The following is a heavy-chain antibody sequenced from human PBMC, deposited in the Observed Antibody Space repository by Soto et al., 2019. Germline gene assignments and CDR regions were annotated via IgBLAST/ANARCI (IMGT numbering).Heavy chain of an antibody. V-gene: IGHV3-21*01. J-gene: IGHJ4*02. Sequence: GGSLRLSCTVSGFAFNNYGINWVRQAPGKGLEWVSSISKSDYTYYSDSVKGRFTISRDNAKNSVSLQMNTLRVEDAAVYYCAREDSIIIPAVSDFWGQGTLVTVSS. CDR2: ISKSDYT. CDR1: GFAFNNYG. CDR3: AREDSIIIPAVSDF. D-gene: IGHD2-2*01.